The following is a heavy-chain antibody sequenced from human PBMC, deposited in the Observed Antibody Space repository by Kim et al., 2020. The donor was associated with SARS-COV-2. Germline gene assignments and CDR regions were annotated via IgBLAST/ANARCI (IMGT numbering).Heavy chain of an antibody. CDR3: AREYSYGYYFDY. V-gene: IGHV3-30*01. J-gene: IGHJ4*02. Sequence: YSADPVKGRFTISNDNSKNPLYLQMNSLRAEDTAVYYCAREYSYGYYFDYWGQGTLVTVSS. D-gene: IGHD2-21*01.